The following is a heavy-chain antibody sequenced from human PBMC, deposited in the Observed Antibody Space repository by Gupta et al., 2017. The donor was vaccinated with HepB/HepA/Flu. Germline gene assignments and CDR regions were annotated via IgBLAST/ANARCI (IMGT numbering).Heavy chain of an antibody. CDR2: ISSSGSTI. CDR3: ARRYCSSINCLFDY. D-gene: IGHD2-2*01. J-gene: IGHJ4*02. CDR1: GFTFRTYE. V-gene: IGHV3-48*03. Sequence: EVQLVESGGDLVQPGGSLRLSCAASGFTFRTYEMSWVRQAPGKGLEWVSYISSSGSTIFYADFVKGRFTISRDNAKSSLYLQMNSLGVEDTAVYYCARRYCSSINCLFDYWGQGSLVTVSS.